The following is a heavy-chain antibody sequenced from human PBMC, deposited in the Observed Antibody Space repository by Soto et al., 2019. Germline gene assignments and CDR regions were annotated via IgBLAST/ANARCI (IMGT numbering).Heavy chain of an antibody. J-gene: IGHJ6*02. D-gene: IGHD6-19*01. CDR2: ISYDGSNK. CDR1: GFTFSSYA. CDR3: ARDIAVADNYYDYGIDV. V-gene: IGHV3-30-3*01. Sequence: QVQLVESGGGVVQPGRSLRLSCAASGFTFSSYAMHWVRQAPGTGLEWVAVISYDGSNKYYAVSVKGRFTISRDNSKNPLEVQMNSPRAEDTAVSYCARDIAVADNYYDYGIDVWGQGTTVTVAS.